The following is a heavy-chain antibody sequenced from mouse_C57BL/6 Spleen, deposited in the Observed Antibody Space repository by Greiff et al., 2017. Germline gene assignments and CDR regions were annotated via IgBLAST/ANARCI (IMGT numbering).Heavy chain of an antibody. D-gene: IGHD1-3*01. Sequence: QVQLQQSGAELVKPGASVKLSCKASGYTFTSYWMQWVKQRPGQGLEWIGEIDPSDSYTNYNQKFKGKATLTVDTSSSTAYMQLRSLTSEDSAVCYCARSAEVGRDMDCWGQGTSVTVSS. CDR2: IDPSDSYT. CDR3: ARSAEVGRDMDC. V-gene: IGHV1-50*01. J-gene: IGHJ4*01. CDR1: GYTFTSYW.